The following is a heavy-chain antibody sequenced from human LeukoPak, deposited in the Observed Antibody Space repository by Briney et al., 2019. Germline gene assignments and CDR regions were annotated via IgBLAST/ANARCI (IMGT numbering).Heavy chain of an antibody. J-gene: IGHJ5*02. CDR3: ARDETYYDILTGYYPKLGFDP. Sequence: ASVNVSCKASGYTFTGYYMHWVRQAPGQGLEWMGWINPNSGGTNYAQKFQGRVTMTRDTSISTAYMELSRLRSDDTAVYYCARDETYYDILTGYYPKLGFDPWGQGTLVTVSS. V-gene: IGHV1-2*02. CDR1: GYTFTGYY. D-gene: IGHD3-9*01. CDR2: INPNSGGT.